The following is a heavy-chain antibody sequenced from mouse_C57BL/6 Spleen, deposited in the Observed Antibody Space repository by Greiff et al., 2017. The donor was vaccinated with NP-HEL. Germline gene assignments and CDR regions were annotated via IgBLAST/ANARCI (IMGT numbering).Heavy chain of an antibody. J-gene: IGHJ1*03. V-gene: IGHV1-80*01. CDR1: GYAFSSYW. D-gene: IGHD4-1*01. CDR2: IYPGDGDT. Sequence: VKLQQSGAELVKPGASVKISCKASGYAFSSYWMNWVKQRPGKGLEWIGQIYPGDGDTNYNGKFKGKATLTADKSSSTAYMQLSSLTSEDSAVYFCARKGTGTRWYFDVWGTGTTVTVSS. CDR3: ARKGTGTRWYFDV.